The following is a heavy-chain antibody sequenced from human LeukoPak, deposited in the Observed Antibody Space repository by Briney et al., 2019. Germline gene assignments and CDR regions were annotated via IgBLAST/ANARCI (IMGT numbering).Heavy chain of an antibody. CDR1: GGSITSGDYF. Sequence: SETLSLTCTVSGGSITSGDYFWSWLRQSPEKGLEWIGYTYYSTSTYYNPSLKSRVTMSEDPSKNQFSLRLSSVTAADTAVYYCARQIHGTGALRYFDYWGQGTLVTVSS. CDR3: ARQIHGTGALRYFDY. CDR2: TYYSTST. J-gene: IGHJ4*02. V-gene: IGHV4-30-4*08. D-gene: IGHD3/OR15-3a*01.